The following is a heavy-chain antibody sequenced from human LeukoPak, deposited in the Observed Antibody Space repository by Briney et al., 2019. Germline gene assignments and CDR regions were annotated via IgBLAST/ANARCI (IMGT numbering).Heavy chain of an antibody. J-gene: IGHJ4*02. D-gene: IGHD3-10*01. V-gene: IGHV3-48*03. CDR2: ISSSGSTI. Sequence: GGSLRLSCAASGFTFSSYEMNWVRQAPGKGLEWVSYISSSGSTIYYADSVKGRFTISRDNAKNSLYLQMNSLRAEDTAVYYCARDRGVYYYFDYWGQGTLVTVSS. CDR3: ARDRGVYYYFDY. CDR1: GFTFSSYE.